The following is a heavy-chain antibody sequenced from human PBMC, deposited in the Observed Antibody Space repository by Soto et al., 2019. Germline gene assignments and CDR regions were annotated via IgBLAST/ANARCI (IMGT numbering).Heavy chain of an antibody. J-gene: IGHJ5*02. CDR2: IYWDDDK. V-gene: IGHV2-5*02. D-gene: IGHD3-16*01. CDR1: GFSLTTRGVG. Sequence: QITLKESGPTLVKPTQTLTLTCTFSGFSLTTRGVGVGWIRQPPGKALECLALIYWDDDKRYSPSLQSRLSLTKDTSKNQVVLTMTNVDPVDTATYYCAHIPNYYQYDWFAPWGQGTLVSVSS. CDR3: AHIPNYYQYDWFAP.